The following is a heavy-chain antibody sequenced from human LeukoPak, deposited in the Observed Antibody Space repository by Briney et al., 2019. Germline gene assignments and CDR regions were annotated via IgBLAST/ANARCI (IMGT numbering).Heavy chain of an antibody. CDR1: GFTVSSNY. CDR3: AKDFYDSSGYFFDY. V-gene: IGHV3-9*01. J-gene: IGHJ4*02. CDR2: ISWNSGSI. D-gene: IGHD3-22*01. Sequence: GGSLRLSCAASGFTVSSNYMSWVRQAPGKGLEWVSGISWNSGSIGYADSVKGRFTISRDNAKNSLYLQMNSLRAEDTALYYCAKDFYDSSGYFFDYWGQGTLVTVSS.